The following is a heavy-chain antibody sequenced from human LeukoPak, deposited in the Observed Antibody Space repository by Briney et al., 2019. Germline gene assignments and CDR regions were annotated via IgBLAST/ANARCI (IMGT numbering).Heavy chain of an antibody. CDR1: GFTFSSYA. CDR3: AKTGAALYYYYYYMDV. Sequence: PGGSLRLSCAASGFTFSSYAMSWVRQAPGKGLEWVSAISGSGGSTYYADSVKGRFTISRDNSKNTLYLQMNSLRAEGTAVYYCAKTGAALYYYYYYMDVWGKGTTVTVSS. J-gene: IGHJ6*03. V-gene: IGHV3-23*01. D-gene: IGHD6-6*01. CDR2: ISGSGGST.